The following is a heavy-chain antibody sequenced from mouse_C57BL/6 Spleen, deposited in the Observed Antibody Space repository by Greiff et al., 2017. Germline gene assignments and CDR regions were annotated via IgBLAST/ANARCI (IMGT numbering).Heavy chain of an antibody. CDR3: ARLYYGSSSRYFDV. D-gene: IGHD1-1*01. CDR1: GYAFSSSW. V-gene: IGHV1-82*01. Sequence: VKLLESGPELVKPGASVKISCKASGYAFSSSWMNWVKQRPGKGLEWIGRIYPGDGDTNYNGKFKGKATLTADKSSSTAYMQLSSLTSEDSAVYFCARLYYGSSSRYFDVWGTGTTVTVSS. J-gene: IGHJ1*03. CDR2: IYPGDGDT.